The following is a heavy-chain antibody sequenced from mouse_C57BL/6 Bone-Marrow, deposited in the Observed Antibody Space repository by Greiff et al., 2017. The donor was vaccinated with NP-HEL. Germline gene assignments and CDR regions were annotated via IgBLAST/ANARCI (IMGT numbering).Heavy chain of an antibody. CDR1: GYTFTSYW. CDR2: IYPSDSET. D-gene: IGHD3-2*02. Sequence: VQLQQPGAELVRPGSSVKLSCKASGYTFTSYWMDWVKQRPGQGLEWIGNIYPSDSETPYNQKFKDKATLTVDTSSSPAYMQLISLTSEGSAVYDCARMRGGQLRLPFYAMDYWGQGTSVTVSS. V-gene: IGHV1-61*01. CDR3: ARMRGGQLRLPFYAMDY. J-gene: IGHJ4*01.